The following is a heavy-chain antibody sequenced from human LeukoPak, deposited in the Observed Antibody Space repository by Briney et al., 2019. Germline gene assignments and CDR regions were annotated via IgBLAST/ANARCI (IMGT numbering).Heavy chain of an antibody. Sequence: GGSLRLSCAASGFTFSGSAMHWVRQASGNGLEWVGRIRGKANSYATAYAASVTGRFTISRDDSKNTAYLQMNSLKTEDTAIYYCTRRLDGSGSSGNFDYWGQGILVTVSS. CDR3: TRRLDGSGSSGNFDY. CDR1: GFTFSGSA. V-gene: IGHV3-73*01. D-gene: IGHD3-10*01. J-gene: IGHJ4*02. CDR2: IRGKANSYAT.